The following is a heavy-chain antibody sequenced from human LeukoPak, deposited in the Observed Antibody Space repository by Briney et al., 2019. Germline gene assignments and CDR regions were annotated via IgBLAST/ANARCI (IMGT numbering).Heavy chain of an antibody. J-gene: IGHJ6*02. CDR2: IYYSGST. CDR3: ARDLYYYDSSGYYYYYYGMDV. D-gene: IGHD3-22*01. V-gene: IGHV4-61*01. CDR1: GGSVSSGSYY. Sequence: PSETLSLTCTVSGGSVSSGSYYWSWIRQPPGKGLEWIGYIYYSGSTNYNPSLKSRVTISVDTSKNQFSLKLSSVTAADTAVYYCARDLYYYDSSGYYYYYYGMDVWGQGTTVTVSS.